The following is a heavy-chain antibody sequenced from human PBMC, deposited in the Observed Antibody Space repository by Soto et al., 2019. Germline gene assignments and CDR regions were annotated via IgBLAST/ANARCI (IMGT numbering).Heavy chain of an antibody. D-gene: IGHD3-10*01. V-gene: IGHV1-69*18. J-gene: IGHJ4*02. CDR3: ARDGGFGELKY. Sequence: QVQLVQSGAELKKPGSSVKVSCKASGDTFSGYPINWVRQAPGEGLEWMGRIIPVFGTTNDAQGFEGRVTFTADESTNTPYMELRGLLSEDTAVYYCARDGGFGELKYWGPGTLVTVSS. CDR1: GDTFSGYP. CDR2: IIPVFGTT.